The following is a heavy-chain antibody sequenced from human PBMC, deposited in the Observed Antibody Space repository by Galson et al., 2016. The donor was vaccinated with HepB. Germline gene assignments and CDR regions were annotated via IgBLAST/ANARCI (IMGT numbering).Heavy chain of an antibody. Sequence: TLSLTCAVSGVSISSSDWWSWVRQSPGQGLEWIGQIFHSGRVNYTPSLASRVTISIDTSNNHFSLRLTSVTAADTALYYCARQYWGGPSDYWGQGTLVIVSS. CDR3: ARQYWGGPSDY. D-gene: IGHD2/OR15-2a*01. J-gene: IGHJ4*02. V-gene: IGHV4-4*02. CDR2: IFHSGRV. CDR1: GVSISSSDW.